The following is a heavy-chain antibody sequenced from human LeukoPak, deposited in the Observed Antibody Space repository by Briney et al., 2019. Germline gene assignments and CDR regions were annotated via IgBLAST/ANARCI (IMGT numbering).Heavy chain of an antibody. J-gene: IGHJ6*03. Sequence: GASVKVSCKASGYTFTSYGISWVRQAPGQGLEWMGWISAYNGNTNYAQKLQGRVTMTTDTSTSTAYMELRSLRSDDTAVYYCARSLDFWAPSDHYMDVWGKGTTVTVSS. CDR3: ARSLDFWAPSDHYMDV. V-gene: IGHV1-18*01. D-gene: IGHD3-3*01. CDR2: ISAYNGNT. CDR1: GYTFTSYG.